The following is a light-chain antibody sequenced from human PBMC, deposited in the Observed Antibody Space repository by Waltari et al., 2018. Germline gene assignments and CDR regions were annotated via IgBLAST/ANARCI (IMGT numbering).Light chain of an antibody. V-gene: IGLV3-21*02. CDR2: DDN. CDR3: QVWDNFIDHPV. CDR1: KIGTYS. Sequence: SIILTQPPSLSVAPGQTARIACGGNKIGTYSVHWYQQKPAPAPTLVIYDDNDRPSGIPERFSGSTSGNTATLTIRRVDPGDEAAYYCQVWDNFIDHPVFGGGTKLTVL. J-gene: IGLJ2*01.